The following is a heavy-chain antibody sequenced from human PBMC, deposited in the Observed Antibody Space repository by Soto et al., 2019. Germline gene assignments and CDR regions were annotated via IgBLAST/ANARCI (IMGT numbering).Heavy chain of an antibody. Sequence: EVQLVESGGGLVQPGGSLRLSCAASGFTFSSYEMNWVRQAPGKGLEWVSYISSSGSTIYYADSVKGRFTISRDNAKNSLYLQMNSLRDEDPAVYYCARELATRKRGITGKTGWGQGTLVTVSS. CDR3: ARELATRKRGITGKTG. CDR1: GFTFSSYE. J-gene: IGHJ4*02. CDR2: ISSSGSTI. D-gene: IGHD1-20*01. V-gene: IGHV3-48*03.